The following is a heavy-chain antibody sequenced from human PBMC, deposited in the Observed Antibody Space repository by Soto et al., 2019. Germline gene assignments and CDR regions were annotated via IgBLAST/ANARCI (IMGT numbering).Heavy chain of an antibody. V-gene: IGHV3-64*01. CDR3: VRGPGYSLEY. CDR2: ISSNGGST. CDR1: GFTFSSYA. Sequence: EVQLVESGGGLVQPGGSLRLSCAASGFTFSSYAMHWVRQAPGKGLEYVSAISSNGGSTYYANSVKGRFTISRDNSHYPLDLQRGILRAEDTAVCFCVRGPGYSLEYWGRGTVVTVSS. J-gene: IGHJ4*02.